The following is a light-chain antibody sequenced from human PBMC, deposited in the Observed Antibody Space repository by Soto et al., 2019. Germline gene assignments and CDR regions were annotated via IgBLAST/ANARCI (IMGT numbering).Light chain of an antibody. Sequence: EKVMTQSPATLSVSPGERATLSCRASQSVSSDLAWYQQKPGQAPRLLIYGASNRATGIPDRFSGSGSGTDFTLTISRLEPEDFAMYYCQQYGTSPRGTFGQGTKVDIK. CDR2: GAS. CDR3: QQYGTSPRGT. J-gene: IGKJ1*01. V-gene: IGKV3-20*01. CDR1: QSVSSD.